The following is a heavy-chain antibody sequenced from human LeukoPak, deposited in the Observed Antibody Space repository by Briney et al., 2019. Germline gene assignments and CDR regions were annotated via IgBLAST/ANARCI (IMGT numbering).Heavy chain of an antibody. CDR2: IYYSGST. V-gene: IGHV4-59*01. CDR3: ARVGTNDFWSGSRYYYYMDV. J-gene: IGHJ6*03. Sequence: SSETLSLTCTVSGGSISSYYWSWIRQPPGKGLEWIGYIYYSGSTNYNPSLKSRVTISVDTSKNQFSLKLSSVTAADTAVYYCARVGTNDFWSGSRYYYYMDVWGKGTTVTVSS. D-gene: IGHD3-3*01. CDR1: GGSISSYY.